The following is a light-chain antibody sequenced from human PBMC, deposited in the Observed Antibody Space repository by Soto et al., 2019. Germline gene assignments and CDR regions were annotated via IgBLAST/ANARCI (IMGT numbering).Light chain of an antibody. Sequence: QSVLTQSPSASASLGASVKLTCTLSRGHSSYAIAWHQQQPEKGPRYLMKLNSDGSHSKGDGIPDRFSGSSSGAERYLTISSLQSEDEADYYCQTWGTGIRVFGGGTQLTV. CDR1: RGHSSYA. CDR3: QTWGTGIRV. V-gene: IGLV4-69*01. J-gene: IGLJ3*02. CDR2: LNSDGSH.